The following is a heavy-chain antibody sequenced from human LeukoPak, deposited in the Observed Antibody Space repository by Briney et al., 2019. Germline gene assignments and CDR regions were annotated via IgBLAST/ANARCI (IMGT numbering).Heavy chain of an antibody. CDR2: ISGSGAGT. J-gene: IGHJ4*02. CDR3: AKEYVTTRDWYGGFDY. CDR1: GFTFSSYA. D-gene: IGHD4-11*01. Sequence: PGGSLKLSCAASGFTFSSYAMSWVRQAPGKGLEWVSGISGSGAGTYYAGSVKGRFTVSRDNSQNTLYLRMNSLRDEDTAVYYCAKEYVTTRDWYGGFDYWGQGTLVTVSS. V-gene: IGHV3-23*01.